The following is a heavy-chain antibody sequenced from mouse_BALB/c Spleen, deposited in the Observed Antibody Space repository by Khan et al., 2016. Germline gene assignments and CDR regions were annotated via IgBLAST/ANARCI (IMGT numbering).Heavy chain of an antibody. D-gene: IGHD2-14*01. CDR1: GFSIQDTY. J-gene: IGHJ2*01. CDR2: IDPPNDNT. CDR3: ARMYYRDD. V-gene: IGHV14-3*02. Sequence: VQLKQSGAELVKPGASVKLSCTASGFSIQDTYIHWVRQRPEQGLDWIGRIDPPNDNTKYDPKFQGKATITADTSSNTAYLQLSSLTYDDTAVEYCARMYYRDDWGQGTTLTVSS.